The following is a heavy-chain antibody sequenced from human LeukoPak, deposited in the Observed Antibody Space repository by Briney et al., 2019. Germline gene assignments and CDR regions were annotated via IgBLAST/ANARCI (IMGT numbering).Heavy chain of an antibody. CDR2: IYYSGST. CDR1: GGSISSYY. CDR3: ARGVLSVADAFDI. V-gene: IGHV4-59*01. J-gene: IGHJ3*02. D-gene: IGHD6-19*01. Sequence: SQTLSLTCTVSGGSISSYYWSWIRQPPGKGLEWIGYIYYSGSTNYNPSLKSRVTISVDTSKNQFSLKLSSVTAADTAVYYCARGVLSVADAFDIWGQGTMVTVSS.